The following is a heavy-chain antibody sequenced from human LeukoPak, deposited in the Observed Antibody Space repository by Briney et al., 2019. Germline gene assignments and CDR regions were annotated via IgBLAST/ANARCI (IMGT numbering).Heavy chain of an antibody. Sequence: PSETLSLTCTVSGGSISSYYWSWIRQPPGKGLEWIGYIYYSGSTNYNPSLKSRVTISVDTSKNQFSLKLSSVTAADTAVYYCARGPYYAMAFDIWGQGTMVTVSS. CDR1: GGSISSYY. D-gene: IGHD3-3*01. CDR2: IYYSGST. V-gene: IGHV4-59*01. J-gene: IGHJ3*02. CDR3: ARGPYYAMAFDI.